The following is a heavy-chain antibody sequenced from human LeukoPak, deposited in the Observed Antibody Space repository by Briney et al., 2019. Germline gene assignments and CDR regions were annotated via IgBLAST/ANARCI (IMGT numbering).Heavy chain of an antibody. J-gene: IGHJ4*02. CDR1: GFNFKSYW. V-gene: IGHV3-7*01. CDR3: ARALGLL. Sequence: GGSLRLSCAVSGFNFKSYWMTWVRQAPGKGLEWVANIKEDGSETYYVDSVKGRFTISRDNAKNSLYLQMNSLRADDTAVYYCARALGLLWGRGTLVTVSS. D-gene: IGHD1-26*01. CDR2: IKEDGSET.